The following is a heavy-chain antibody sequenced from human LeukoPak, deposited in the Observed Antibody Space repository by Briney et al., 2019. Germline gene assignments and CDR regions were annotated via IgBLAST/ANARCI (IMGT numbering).Heavy chain of an antibody. D-gene: IGHD3-10*01. V-gene: IGHV4-34*01. CDR2: INHSGST. Sequence: PSETLSLTCAVYGGSFSGYYWSWIRQPPGKGLEWIGEINHSGSTNYNPSLKSRVTISVDTSKNQFSLKLSSVTAADTAVYYCARSRYYYGSGYYYGYWGQGTLVTVSS. CDR1: GGSFSGYY. J-gene: IGHJ4*02. CDR3: ARSRYYYGSGYYYGY.